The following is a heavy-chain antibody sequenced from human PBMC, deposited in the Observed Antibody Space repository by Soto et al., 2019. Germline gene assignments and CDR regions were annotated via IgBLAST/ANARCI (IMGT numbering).Heavy chain of an antibody. J-gene: IGHJ6*03. CDR2: ISSSSSTI. D-gene: IGHD5-12*01. CDR1: GFTFSSYS. V-gene: IGHV3-48*01. CDR3: AREGLDIVVSRYMDV. Sequence: EVQLVESGGGLVQPGGSLRLSCAASGFTFSSYSMNWVRQAPGKGLEWVSYISSSSSTIYYADSVKGRFTISRDNAKNSLYLQMNSRRAEDTAVYYCAREGLDIVVSRYMDVWGKVTTVTVSS.